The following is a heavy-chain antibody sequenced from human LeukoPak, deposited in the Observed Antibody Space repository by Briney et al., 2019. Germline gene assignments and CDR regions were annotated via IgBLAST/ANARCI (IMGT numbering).Heavy chain of an antibody. CDR3: ARGSDTHYYYYYYYMDV. CDR2: ISSSSSYI. Sequence: GGSLRLSCAASGFTISNNYIRWLRQAPGKGLEWVSSISSSSSYIYYADSVKGRFTISRDNAKNSLYLQMNSLRAEDTAVYYCARGSDTHYYYYYYYMDVWGKGTTVTVSS. CDR1: GFTISNNY. V-gene: IGHV3-21*01. D-gene: IGHD5-18*01. J-gene: IGHJ6*03.